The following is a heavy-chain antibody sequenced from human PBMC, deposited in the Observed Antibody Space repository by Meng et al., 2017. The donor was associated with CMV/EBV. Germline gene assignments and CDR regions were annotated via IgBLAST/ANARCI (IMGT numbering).Heavy chain of an antibody. CDR2: IYYSGST. J-gene: IGHJ4*02. CDR1: GGSISSSSDY. D-gene: IGHD6-6*01. CDR3: ARPKQLQWYFDY. V-gene: IGHV4-39*01. Sequence: TVSGGSISSSSDYWGWIRQPPGKGLEWSGSIYYSGSTYYNPSLKSRVTISVDTSKNQFSLKLSSVTAADTAVYYCARPKQLQWYFDYWGQGTLVTVSS.